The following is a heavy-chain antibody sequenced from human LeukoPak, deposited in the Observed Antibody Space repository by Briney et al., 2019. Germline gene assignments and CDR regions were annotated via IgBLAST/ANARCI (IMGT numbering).Heavy chain of an antibody. V-gene: IGHV1-69*13. CDR1: GGTFSSYA. D-gene: IGHD3-9*01. J-gene: IGHJ5*02. CDR3: AKTYYDILTGYYFGWFDP. CDR2: IVPIFGTA. Sequence: SVKVSCKASGGTFSSYAISRVRQAPGQGLEWMGGIVPIFGTANYAQKLQGRVTITADESTSTAYMELSSLRSEDTAVYYCAKTYYDILTGYYFGWFDPWGQGTLVTVSS.